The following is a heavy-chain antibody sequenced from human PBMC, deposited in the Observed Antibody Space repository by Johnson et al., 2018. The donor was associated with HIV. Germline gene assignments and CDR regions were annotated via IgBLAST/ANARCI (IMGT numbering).Heavy chain of an antibody. CDR3: ARRKWGGGWTLDDAFDI. CDR2: ISYDASKN. J-gene: IGHJ3*02. Sequence: QVQLVESGGGPVQSGGSLRLSCAASGFTFSSYAMHWVRQAPGRGLEWVAVISYDASKNYYADPVKGRITISSDNSKNTLFLQMNSLRAEDTAVYYCARRKWGGGWTLDDAFDIWGQGTMVTVSS. CDR1: GFTFSSYA. V-gene: IGHV3-30-3*01. D-gene: IGHD3-16*01.